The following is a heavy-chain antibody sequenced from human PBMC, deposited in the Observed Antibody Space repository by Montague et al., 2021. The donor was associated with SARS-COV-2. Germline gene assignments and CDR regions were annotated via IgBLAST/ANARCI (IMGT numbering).Heavy chain of an antibody. CDR3: ARIRIGVWGSYRYFDY. Sequence: SETLSLTCTVSGGSISSSSYYWGWIRQPPGKGLEWIGSIYYSGSTYYNPSLKSRVTISADTSKKQFSLKLSSVTAADTAVYYCARIRIGVWGSYRYFDYWGQGTLVTVSS. CDR1: GGSISSSSYY. CDR2: IYYSGST. J-gene: IGHJ4*02. D-gene: IGHD3-16*02. V-gene: IGHV4-39*01.